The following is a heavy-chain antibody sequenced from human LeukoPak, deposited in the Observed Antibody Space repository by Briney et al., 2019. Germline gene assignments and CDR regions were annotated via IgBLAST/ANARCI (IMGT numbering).Heavy chain of an antibody. Sequence: PGRSLRLSCAASGFTFSSYAMHWVRQAPGKGLEWVAVISYDGSNKYYADSVKGRFTISRDNSKNTLYLQMNSLRAEDTAVYYCARDIPAGPIAVAGDYWGQGTLVTVSS. CDR3: ARDIPAGPIAVAGDY. CDR2: ISYDGSNK. V-gene: IGHV3-30-3*01. J-gene: IGHJ4*02. D-gene: IGHD6-19*01. CDR1: GFTFSSYA.